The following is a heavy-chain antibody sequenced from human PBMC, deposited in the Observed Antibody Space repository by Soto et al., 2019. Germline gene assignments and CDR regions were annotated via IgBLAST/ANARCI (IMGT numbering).Heavy chain of an antibody. J-gene: IGHJ4*02. CDR1: GFTFSSYS. V-gene: IGHV3-21*01. CDR2: ISSSSSYI. Sequence: PGGSLRLSCAASGFTFSSYSMNWVRQAPGKGLEWVSSISSSSSYIYYADSVKGRFTISRDNAKNSLYLQMNSLRAEDTAVYYCARDDDYGDYAPLDYWGQGTLVTVSS. CDR3: ARDDDYGDYAPLDY. D-gene: IGHD4-17*01.